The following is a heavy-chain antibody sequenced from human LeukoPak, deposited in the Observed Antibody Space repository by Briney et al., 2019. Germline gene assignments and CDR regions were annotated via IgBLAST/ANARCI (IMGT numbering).Heavy chain of an antibody. D-gene: IGHD4-17*01. CDR3: ARLNGNYVASLDY. V-gene: IGHV4-39*01. J-gene: IGHJ4*02. CDR2: IYYSGST. CDR1: GGSISGSSYY. Sequence: NSSETLSLTCTVSGGSISGSSYYWGWIRQPPGKGLEWIGSIYYSGSTYYNPSLKSRVTISVDTPKNQFSLKLSSVTAADTAVYYCARLNGNYVASLDYWGRGTLVTVSS.